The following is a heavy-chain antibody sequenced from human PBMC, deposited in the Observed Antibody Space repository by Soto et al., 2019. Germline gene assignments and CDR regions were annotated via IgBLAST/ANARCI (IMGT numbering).Heavy chain of an antibody. CDR2: IYYSGNT. V-gene: IGHV4-59*01. D-gene: IGHD5-18*01. CDR1: GGSISSYY. CDR3: ASGGVDTAMVTGWFEP. Sequence: QVQLQESGPGLVKPSETLSLTCTVSGGSISSYYWSWIRQPPGKGLEWIGCIYYSGNTNYNPSLKSRVTITVDTSKNQFSLKLSSVTAADTAVYYCASGGVDTAMVTGWFEPWGQGTLVTVSS. J-gene: IGHJ5*02.